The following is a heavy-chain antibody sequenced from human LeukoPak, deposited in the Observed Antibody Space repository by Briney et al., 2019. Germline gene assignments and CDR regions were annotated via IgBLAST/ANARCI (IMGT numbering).Heavy chain of an antibody. CDR3: ASDTAMGAHSYYFDY. Sequence: ASVKVSCKASGYTFTSYYMHWVRQAPGQGLEWMGIINPSGGSTSYAQKFQGRVTMTRDTSTSTVYMELSSLRSEDTAVYYCASDTAMGAHSYYFDYWGQGTLVTVSS. CDR2: INPSGGST. D-gene: IGHD5-18*01. CDR1: GYTFTSYY. V-gene: IGHV1-46*01. J-gene: IGHJ4*02.